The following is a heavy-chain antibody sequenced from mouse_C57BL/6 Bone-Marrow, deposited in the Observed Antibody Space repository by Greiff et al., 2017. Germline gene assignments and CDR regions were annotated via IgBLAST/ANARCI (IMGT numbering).Heavy chain of an antibody. CDR2: INSSSGYA. D-gene: IGHD2-12*01. CDR1: GFTFPSYW. Sequence: VKLQESGAELAKPGASVRLSCKASGFTFPSYWMHWVKQRPGQGLEWIGYINSSSGYAKYNQKCKDKATLTADKSSSTAYIQLSSLTYEDSAVYYCATYNSGDFDYGGQGTTLTVSS. J-gene: IGHJ2*01. V-gene: IGHV1-7*01. CDR3: ATYNSGDFDY.